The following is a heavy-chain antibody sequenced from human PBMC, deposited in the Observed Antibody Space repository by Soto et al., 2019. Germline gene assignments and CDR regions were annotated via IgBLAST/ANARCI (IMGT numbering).Heavy chain of an antibody. CDR2: INHSGST. V-gene: IGHV4-34*01. Sequence: SETLSLTCAVYGGSFSGYYWSWFRQPPGKGLEWIGEINHSGSTNYNPSLKSRVTISVDTSKNQFSLKLSSVTAADTAVYYCARGGGRYYYYGMDVWGQGTTVT. CDR1: GGSFSGYY. J-gene: IGHJ6*02. CDR3: ARGGGRYYYYGMDV.